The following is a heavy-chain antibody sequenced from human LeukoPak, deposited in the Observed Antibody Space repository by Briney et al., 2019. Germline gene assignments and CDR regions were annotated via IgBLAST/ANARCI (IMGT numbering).Heavy chain of an antibody. V-gene: IGHV1-18*04. CDR3: ARMYYYDSSGKGDY. Sequence: ASVKVSCKASGYTFTGYYMHWVRQAPGQGLEWMGWISAYNGNTNYAQKLQGRVTMTTDTSTSTAYMELRSLRSDDTAVYYCARMYYYDSSGKGDYWGQGTLVTVSS. D-gene: IGHD3-22*01. CDR1: GYTFTGYY. J-gene: IGHJ4*02. CDR2: ISAYNGNT.